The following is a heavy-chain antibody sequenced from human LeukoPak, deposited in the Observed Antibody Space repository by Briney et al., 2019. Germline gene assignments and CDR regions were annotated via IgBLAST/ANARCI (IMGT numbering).Heavy chain of an antibody. CDR2: ISYDGSNK. CDR1: GFTFSTYA. CDR3: ARTTTPHYYGSGSYALGY. V-gene: IGHV3-30*15. Sequence: GGSLRLSCAASGFTFSTYAMHWVRQGPGKGLEWVAVISYDGSNKYNVDSVKGRFTISRDNSKNTLYLQMSSLSAEDTAVYYCARTTTPHYYGSGSYALGYWGQGTLVTVPS. D-gene: IGHD3-10*01. J-gene: IGHJ4*02.